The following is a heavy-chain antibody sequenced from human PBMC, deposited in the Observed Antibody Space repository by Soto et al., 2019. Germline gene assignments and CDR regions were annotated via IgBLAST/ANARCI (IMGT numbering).Heavy chain of an antibody. J-gene: IGHJ5*02. D-gene: IGHD5-12*01. CDR1: GGSISSYY. Sequence: PSETLSLTCTVSGGSISSYYWSWIRQPPGKGLEWIGYIYYNGSTNYNPSIKSRVTISVATSKNQFSLKLSSVPAADTAVNYCGRDYHGYGAYGPDWFDPWGQGTLVTVSS. V-gene: IGHV4-59*01. CDR3: GRDYHGYGAYGPDWFDP. CDR2: IYYNGST.